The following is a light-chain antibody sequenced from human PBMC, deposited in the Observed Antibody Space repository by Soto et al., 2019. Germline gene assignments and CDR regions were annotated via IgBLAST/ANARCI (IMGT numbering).Light chain of an antibody. CDR2: DVS. CDR3: SSYTTSNTRQIV. V-gene: IGLV2-14*03. J-gene: IGLJ1*01. CDR1: SSDVGGYNY. Sequence: QSALTQPASVSGSPGQSITISCTGTSSDVGGYNYVSWYQHHPGKPPKLMIYDVSNRPSGVSNRFSGSKSGNTASLTISGRQPEDEADYYCSSYTTSNTRQIVFGTGTKLTVL.